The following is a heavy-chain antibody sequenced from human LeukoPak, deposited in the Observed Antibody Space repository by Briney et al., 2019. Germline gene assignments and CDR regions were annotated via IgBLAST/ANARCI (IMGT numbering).Heavy chain of an antibody. Sequence: GRSLTLSCEASGLTFSSYVVHWVRQAPGRGLEWVSYISSSSSTIFYADSVRGRFTISRDNAKNSLYLQMNTLRAEDTAMYYCARDLGYSYETYFDYWGQGTLVTVSS. D-gene: IGHD5-18*01. CDR2: ISSSSSTI. CDR3: ARDLGYSYETYFDY. J-gene: IGHJ4*02. CDR1: GLTFSSYV. V-gene: IGHV3-48*01.